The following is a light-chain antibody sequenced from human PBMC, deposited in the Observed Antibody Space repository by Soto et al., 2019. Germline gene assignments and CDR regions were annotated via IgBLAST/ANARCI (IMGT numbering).Light chain of an antibody. Sequence: DIVMTQSPDSLAVSLGERATINCKSSQTVLHGSNYLAWYQQKPGQPPKLLLYWASTRESGVPDRFSGSGSGTDFTLTISSLQAEDVAVYYCQQYYTTPVTFGKGTKVEIK. J-gene: IGKJ1*01. CDR3: QQYYTTPVT. CDR1: QTVLHGSNY. CDR2: WAS. V-gene: IGKV4-1*01.